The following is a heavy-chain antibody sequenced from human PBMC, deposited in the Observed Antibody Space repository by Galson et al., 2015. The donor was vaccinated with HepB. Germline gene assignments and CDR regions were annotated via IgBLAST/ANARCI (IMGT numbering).Heavy chain of an antibody. CDR1: GFTFSSYA. Sequence: SLRLSCAASGFTFSSYAMSWVRQAPGKGLEWVSAISGSGGSTYYADSVKGRFTISRDNSKNTLYLQMNGLRAEDTAVYYCAKDGDDILTGYYGGLFDYWGQGTLVTVSS. J-gene: IGHJ4*02. D-gene: IGHD3-9*01. V-gene: IGHV3-23*01. CDR3: AKDGDDILTGYYGGLFDY. CDR2: ISGSGGST.